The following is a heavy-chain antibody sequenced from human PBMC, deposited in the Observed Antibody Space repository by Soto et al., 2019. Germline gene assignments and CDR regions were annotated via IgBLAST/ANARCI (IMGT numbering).Heavy chain of an antibody. Sequence: QVQLQESGPGLVKPSETLSLTCTVSGGSVSSGSYYWSWIRQPPGKGLEWIGHIYYSGSTNYNPSLKSRVTISVDTSKNQFSLKLSSVTAADTAVYYCARAGIQLWSSYYYYGMDVWGQGTTVTVSS. CDR3: ARAGIQLWSSYYYYGMDV. CDR1: GGSVSSGSYY. J-gene: IGHJ6*02. CDR2: IYYSGST. V-gene: IGHV4-61*01. D-gene: IGHD5-18*01.